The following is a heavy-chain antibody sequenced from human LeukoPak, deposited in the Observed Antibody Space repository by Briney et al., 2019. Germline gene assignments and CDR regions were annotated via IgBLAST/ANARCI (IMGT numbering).Heavy chain of an antibody. Sequence: GGSLRLSCAASGFIFSDYYMSWIRQAPGKGLEWVSCISSSGASIFYADSVKGRFTISRDNTKNSLYLQMNSLRAEDTAVYYCAKGDSGSYFDGSFDYWGQGTLVTVSS. V-gene: IGHV3-11*01. CDR3: AKGDSGSYFDGSFDY. CDR2: ISSSGASI. D-gene: IGHD1-26*01. CDR1: GFIFSDYY. J-gene: IGHJ4*02.